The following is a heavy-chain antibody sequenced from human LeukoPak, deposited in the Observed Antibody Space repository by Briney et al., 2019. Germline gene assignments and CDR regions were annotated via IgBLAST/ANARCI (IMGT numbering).Heavy chain of an antibody. D-gene: IGHD3-10*01. CDR1: GFTFSSCS. J-gene: IGHJ6*04. Sequence: GGSLRLSCAASGFTFSSCSMNWVRQAPGKGLEWVSSVSSSSSYIYYADSVKGRFTISRDNAKNSLYLQMNSLRAEDTAVYYCARGPTGKLWFGGLWVPLDVWGKGTTVTVSS. V-gene: IGHV3-21*01. CDR2: VSSSSSYI. CDR3: ARGPTGKLWFGGLWVPLDV.